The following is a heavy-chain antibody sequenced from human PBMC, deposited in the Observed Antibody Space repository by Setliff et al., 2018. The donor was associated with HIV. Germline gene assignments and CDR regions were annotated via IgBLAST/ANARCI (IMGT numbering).Heavy chain of an antibody. V-gene: IGHV3-33*03. CDR2: TWYDGNNK. CDR1: GFTFSSYG. CDR3: AKEDQRVTSVDY. D-gene: IGHD2-2*01. Sequence: PGGSLRLSCAASGFTFSSYGMHWVRQAPGKGLEWVAVTWYDGNNKYYADSVKGRFTISRDKSKNTLYLQMDSLRAEDTAAYYCAKEDQRVTSVDYWGQGTLVTVSS. J-gene: IGHJ4*02.